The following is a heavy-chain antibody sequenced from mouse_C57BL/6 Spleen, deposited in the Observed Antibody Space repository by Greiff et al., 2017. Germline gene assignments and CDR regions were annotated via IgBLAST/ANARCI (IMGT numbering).Heavy chain of an antibody. CDR1: GYTFTSYW. CDR2: IHPNSGST. V-gene: IGHV1-64*01. CDR3: GQTDYYAMDY. J-gene: IGHJ4*01. Sequence: VQLQQPGAELVKPGASVKLSCKASGYTFTSYWMHWVKQRPGQGLEWIGMIHPNSGSTNYNEKFKSKATLTVDKSSSTAYMQLSSLTSEDSAVYYCGQTDYYAMDYWGQGTSVTVSS.